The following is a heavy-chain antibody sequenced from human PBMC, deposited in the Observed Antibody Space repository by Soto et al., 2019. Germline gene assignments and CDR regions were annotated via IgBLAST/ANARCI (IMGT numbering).Heavy chain of an antibody. D-gene: IGHD3-10*01. CDR1: GGSISSYY. CDR3: ARAGHYGSGKAEFYYYGMDV. Sequence: SETLSLTCTVSGGSISSYYWSWIRQPAGKGLEWIGRIYTSGSTNYNPSLKSRVTMSVDTSKNQFSLKLSSVTAADTAVYYCARAGHYGSGKAEFYYYGMDVWGQGTTVTVSS. CDR2: IYTSGST. V-gene: IGHV4-4*07. J-gene: IGHJ6*02.